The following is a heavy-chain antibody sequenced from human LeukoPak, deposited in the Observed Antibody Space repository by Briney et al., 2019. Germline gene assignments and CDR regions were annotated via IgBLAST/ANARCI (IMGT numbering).Heavy chain of an antibody. CDR2: ISGSGGST. CDR3: AKSGHYYDSSGYSFDY. D-gene: IGHD3-22*01. J-gene: IGHJ4*02. V-gene: IGHV3-23*01. Sequence: GGSLSLSCAASGFTFSSYAMSWVRQAPGKGLEWVSAISGSGGSTYYADSVKGRFTISRDNSKNTLYLQMNSLRAEDTAVYYCAKSGHYYDSSGYSFDYWGQGTLVTVSS. CDR1: GFTFSSYA.